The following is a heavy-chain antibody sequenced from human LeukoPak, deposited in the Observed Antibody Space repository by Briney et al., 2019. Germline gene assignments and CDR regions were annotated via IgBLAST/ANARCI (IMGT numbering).Heavy chain of an antibody. J-gene: IGHJ4*02. Sequence: SETLSLTCSVSGGSISGYYWSWVRQPAGKGLEWIGRMYTSGGAYYKPSLRSRVTMSVDTSKNQISLEVQSVTAADTAVYFCAREEVLGVQVPGFYAFDNWGQGILVTVSS. CDR2: MYTSGGA. CDR1: GGSISGYY. D-gene: IGHD3-3*01. V-gene: IGHV4-4*07. CDR3: AREEVLGVQVPGFYAFDN.